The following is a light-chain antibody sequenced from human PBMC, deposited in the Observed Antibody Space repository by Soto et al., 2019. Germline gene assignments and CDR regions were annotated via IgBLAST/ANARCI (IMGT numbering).Light chain of an antibody. V-gene: IGKV1-5*01. CDR3: QQYDNYKPLT. Sequence: DTQMTQSPSTLSASVGDRVTITCRASQTISRWLAWYQQKPGKAPKLLIFDASSLESGTPSRFSGRRSETQFTLTINGLQPDDFATYYCQQYDNYKPLTFGGGTKVDIK. CDR2: DAS. J-gene: IGKJ4*01. CDR1: QTISRW.